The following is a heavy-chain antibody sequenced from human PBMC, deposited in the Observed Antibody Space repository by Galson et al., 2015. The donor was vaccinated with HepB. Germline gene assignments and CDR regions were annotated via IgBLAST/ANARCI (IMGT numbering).Heavy chain of an antibody. V-gene: IGHV5-51*01. Sequence: QSGAEVKKPGESLRISCTGSGYSFPLYWIGWVRQLPGKGLEWVGTIYPGDSDTRYSPSLQGQITISADKSINTAYLQWSSLKASDTAIYYCARSMIGLCGSDCYSGDFWGQGTLVTVSS. CDR3: ARSMIGLCGSDCYSGDF. J-gene: IGHJ4*02. CDR2: IYPGDSDT. CDR1: GYSFPLYW. D-gene: IGHD2-21*02.